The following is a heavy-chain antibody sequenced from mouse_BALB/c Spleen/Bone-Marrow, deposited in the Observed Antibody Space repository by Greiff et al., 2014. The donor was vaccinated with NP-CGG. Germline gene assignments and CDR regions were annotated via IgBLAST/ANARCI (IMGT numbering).Heavy chain of an antibody. Sequence: ESGGGLVKPGGSLKLSCAASGFTFSDYYMYWVRQTPEKRLEWVATISDGGSYTYYPDSVKGRFTISRDNAKNNLYLQMNSLKSEDTAMYYCANYYGSTWFAYWGQGALVTVSA. J-gene: IGHJ3*01. CDR3: ANYYGSTWFAY. CDR1: GFTFSDYY. D-gene: IGHD1-1*01. CDR2: ISDGGSYT. V-gene: IGHV5-4*02.